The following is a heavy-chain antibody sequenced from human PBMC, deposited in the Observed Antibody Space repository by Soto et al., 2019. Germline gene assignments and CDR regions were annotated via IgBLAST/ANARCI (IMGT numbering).Heavy chain of an antibody. CDR1: GFTFSSYA. CDR2: ISYGGSNK. D-gene: IGHD6-6*01. Sequence: PGGSLRLSCAASGFTFSSYAMHWVRQAPGKGLEWVAVISYGGSNKYYADSVKGRFTISRDNSKNTLYLQMNSLRAEDTAVYYCARDVYSSSGYYYYYYGMDVWGQGTTVTVSS. CDR3: ARDVYSSSGYYYYYYGMDV. V-gene: IGHV3-30-3*01. J-gene: IGHJ6*02.